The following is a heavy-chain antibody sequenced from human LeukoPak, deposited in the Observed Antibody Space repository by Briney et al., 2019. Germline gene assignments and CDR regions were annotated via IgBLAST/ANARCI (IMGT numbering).Heavy chain of an antibody. CDR3: ASRHCSGGGCYFAGADPFDY. D-gene: IGHD2-15*01. Sequence: PGGSLRLSCAASGFTVSSTYMSWVRQAPGKGLEWVSVIYIGGNIYYIDSVKGRFTISRDTSKNTLYLQMNSLRAEDTAVYYCASRHCSGGGCYFAGADPFDYWGQGILVTVSS. J-gene: IGHJ4*02. CDR1: GFTVSSTY. CDR2: IYIGGNI. V-gene: IGHV3-53*01.